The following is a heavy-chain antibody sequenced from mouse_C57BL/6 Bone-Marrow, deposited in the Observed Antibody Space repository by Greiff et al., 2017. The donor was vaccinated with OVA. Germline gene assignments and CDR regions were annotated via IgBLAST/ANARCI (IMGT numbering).Heavy chain of an antibody. CDR2: IYPGSGIL. CDR3: SRTEMLRDDFDY. Sequence: VQLQQSGAELVRPGASVKLSCKASGYTFTDYHISWVQQRSGLGLEWIARIYPGSGILSYNEKFKGKATLTAEKSSSTAYMQRSSLTSDYSAVYCCSRTEMLRDDFDYWGQGTTLTVSS. V-gene: IGHV1-76*01. CDR1: GYTFTDYH. J-gene: IGHJ2*01.